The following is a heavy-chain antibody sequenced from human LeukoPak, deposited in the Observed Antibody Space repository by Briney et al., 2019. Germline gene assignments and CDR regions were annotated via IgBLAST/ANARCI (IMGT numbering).Heavy chain of an antibody. D-gene: IGHD5-12*01. V-gene: IGHV4-59*08. J-gene: IGHJ5*02. Sequence: PSETLSLTCTVSGGSISSYYWSWIRQPPGKGLGWIGYIYYSGSTNYNPSLKSRVTISVDTSKNQFSLKLSSVTAADTAVYYCARAGHSGYDPSWFDPWGQGTLVTVSS. CDR2: IYYSGST. CDR1: GGSISSYY. CDR3: ARAGHSGYDPSWFDP.